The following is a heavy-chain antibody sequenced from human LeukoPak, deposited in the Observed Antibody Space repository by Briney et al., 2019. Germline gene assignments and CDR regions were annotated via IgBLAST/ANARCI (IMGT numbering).Heavy chain of an antibody. J-gene: IGHJ4*02. CDR1: SGSISSYY. Sequence: SETLSLTCTVSSGSISSYYWSWIRQPPGKGLEWIGYIYYSGLTNYNPSLKSRVTVSLDKSKNHLSLNLTSVTAADTAVYYCSTENGAFSPFGYWGQGTLVTVPS. V-gene: IGHV4-59*12. D-gene: IGHD2-8*01. CDR3: STENGAFSPFGY. CDR2: IYYSGLT.